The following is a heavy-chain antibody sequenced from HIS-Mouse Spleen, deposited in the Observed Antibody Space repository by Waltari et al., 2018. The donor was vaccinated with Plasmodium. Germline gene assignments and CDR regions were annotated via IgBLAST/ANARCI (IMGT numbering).Heavy chain of an antibody. D-gene: IGHD3-3*01. Sequence: QVQLVESGGGVVQPGRSLRLSCAASGFTFRAYGMHWVRQAPGKGLEWVAVISYDGSNKYYADSVKGRFTISRDNSKNTLYLQMNSLRAEDTAVYYCAKEVLGYYDFWSRPDYWGQGTLVTVSS. J-gene: IGHJ4*02. CDR3: AKEVLGYYDFWSRPDY. V-gene: IGHV3-30*18. CDR1: GFTFRAYG. CDR2: ISYDGSNK.